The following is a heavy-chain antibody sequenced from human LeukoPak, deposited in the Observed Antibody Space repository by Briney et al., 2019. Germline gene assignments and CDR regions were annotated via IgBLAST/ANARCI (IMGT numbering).Heavy chain of an antibody. J-gene: IGHJ4*02. CDR2: INHSGST. CDR1: GGSFSGYY. CDR3: ARRASGMVPYYFDY. D-gene: IGHD4/OR15-4a*01. V-gene: IGHV4-34*01. Sequence: SETLSLTCAVYGGSFSGYYWSWIRQPPGKGLEWIGEINHSGSTNYNPSLKSRVTISVDTSKNQFSLKLSSVTAADTAVYYCARRASGMVPYYFDYWGQGTLVTVSS.